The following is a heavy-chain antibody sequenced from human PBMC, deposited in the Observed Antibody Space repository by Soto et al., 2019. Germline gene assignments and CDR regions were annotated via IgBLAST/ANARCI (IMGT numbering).Heavy chain of an antibody. CDR1: GYSISSGYY. J-gene: IGHJ4*02. Sequence: KPSETLSLTCAVSGYSISSGYYWGWIRQPPGKGLQWIGNRYHSGSTYYNPSLKSRVTISIDTSKNQFSLKLSSVTAADKAVYYCARVSYFDGGGFFYYFDNWGQGTLVTVSS. CDR2: RYHSGST. V-gene: IGHV4-38-2*01. D-gene: IGHD3-22*01. CDR3: ARVSYFDGGGFFYYFDN.